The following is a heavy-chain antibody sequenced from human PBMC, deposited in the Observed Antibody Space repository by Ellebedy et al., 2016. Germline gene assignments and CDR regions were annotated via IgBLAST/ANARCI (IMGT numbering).Heavy chain of an antibody. CDR2: MSYRGSS. V-gene: IGHV4-39*07. J-gene: IGHJ5*01. Sequence: SETLSLXXSVSGGSISSNTYYWGWIRQPPGKGLAWIGSMSYRGSSFYKSSLKSRVTISIDTSKKQFSLKLSSVTAADTAVYYCARSRFVFTGRVDNWFDSWGQGTLVTVSS. D-gene: IGHD2-15*01. CDR1: GGSISSNTYY. CDR3: ARSRFVFTGRVDNWFDS.